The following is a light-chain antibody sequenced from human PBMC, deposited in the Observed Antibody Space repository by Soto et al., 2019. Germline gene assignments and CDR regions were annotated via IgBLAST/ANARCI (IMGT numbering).Light chain of an antibody. CDR1: QSVSNN. V-gene: IGKV3-15*01. J-gene: IGKJ4*01. CDR3: QQYNTWSPLT. CDR2: GAS. Sequence: EIVMTQSPATLSVSPGERATLSCRASQSVSNNLAWYQQKPGQAPRLLIYGASTRVTGIPARFSGSGSGTEFTLTISSLQSEDFAVYYCQQYNTWSPLTFGGGTKVETK.